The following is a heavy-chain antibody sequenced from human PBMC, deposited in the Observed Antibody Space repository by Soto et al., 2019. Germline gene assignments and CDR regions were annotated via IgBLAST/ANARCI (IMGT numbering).Heavy chain of an antibody. J-gene: IGHJ6*02. D-gene: IGHD3-3*01. Sequence: ASVKVSCKASGGTFSSYAISWVRQAPGQGLEWMGGIIPIFGTANYAQKFQGRVTITADKSTSTAYKELSSLRSEDTAVYYCARDLKKYYDFRSGYTYGMDVWGQGTTVTVYS. CDR3: ARDLKKYYDFRSGYTYGMDV. CDR2: IIPIFGTA. CDR1: GGTFSSYA. V-gene: IGHV1-69*06.